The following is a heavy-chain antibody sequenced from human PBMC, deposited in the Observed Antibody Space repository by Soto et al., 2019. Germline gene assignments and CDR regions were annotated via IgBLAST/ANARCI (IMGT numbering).Heavy chain of an antibody. CDR1: GFTFSSYA. J-gene: IGHJ4*02. Sequence: EVQLLESGGGLVQPGGSLRLSCAASGFTFSSYAMSWVRQAPGKGLEWVSAISGSGGSTYYADSVKGRFTISRDNSKNTLYLHMNSLRTEDTAVYYCAKFERSSSWSVDYWGQGNLVTVSS. CDR2: ISGSGGST. D-gene: IGHD6-13*01. CDR3: AKFERSSSWSVDY. V-gene: IGHV3-23*01.